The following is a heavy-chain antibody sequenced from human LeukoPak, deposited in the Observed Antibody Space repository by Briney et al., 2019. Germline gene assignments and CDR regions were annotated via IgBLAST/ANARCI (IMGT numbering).Heavy chain of an antibody. CDR1: GFTFSSYG. CDR3: ATGTMVRGVITDIDY. J-gene: IGHJ4*02. D-gene: IGHD3-10*01. Sequence: GGTLRLSCAASGFTFSSYGMSWVRQAPGKGLEWVSAISGSGGSTYYADSVKGRFTISRDNSKNTLYLQMNSLRAEDTAVYYCATGTMVRGVITDIDYWGQGTLVTVSS. CDR2: ISGSGGST. V-gene: IGHV3-23*01.